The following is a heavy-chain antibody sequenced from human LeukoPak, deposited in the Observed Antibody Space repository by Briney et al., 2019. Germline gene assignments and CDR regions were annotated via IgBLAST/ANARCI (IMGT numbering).Heavy chain of an antibody. V-gene: IGHV3-21*04. CDR1: GVTFSSYS. J-gene: IGHJ6*03. CDR3: ARGMVRGRYMDV. D-gene: IGHD3-10*01. Sequence: GGSLRLSCAASGVTFSSYSMNWVRQAPGKGLEWVSSISSSSSYIYYADSEKGRFTISRDNAKNSLYLQMNSLRAEDTAVYYCARGMVRGRYMDVWGKGTTVTVSS. CDR2: ISSSSSYI.